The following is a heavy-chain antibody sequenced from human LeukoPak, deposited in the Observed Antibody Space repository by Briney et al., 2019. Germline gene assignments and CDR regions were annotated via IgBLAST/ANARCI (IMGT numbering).Heavy chain of an antibody. J-gene: IGHJ5*02. V-gene: IGHV4-34*01. CDR3: VLGGGANNNWFDP. CDR1: GGSFSGYY. CDR2: INHGGST. Sequence: SETLSLTCAVYGGSFSGYYWSWIRQPPGKGLEWIGEINHGGSTNYNPSLKSRVTISVDTSKNQFSLKLSSVTAADTAVYYCVLGGGANNNWFDPWGQGTLVTVSS. D-gene: IGHD1-26*01.